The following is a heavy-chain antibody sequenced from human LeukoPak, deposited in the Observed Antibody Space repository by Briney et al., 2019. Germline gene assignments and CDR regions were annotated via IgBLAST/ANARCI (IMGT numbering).Heavy chain of an antibody. CDR3: ARHGRYDFAY. J-gene: IGHJ4*02. CDR2: IGPGGDT. Sequence: SETLSLTCGVYGGSSSGFYWSWIRQPPGKGLEWLGQIGPGGDTTYNPSLDSRLTISLDTSRNHFSLKVNSVTAADTAVYYCARHGRYDFAYWGQGTLVAVSS. D-gene: IGHD3-16*01. CDR1: GGSSSGFY. V-gene: IGHV4-34*01.